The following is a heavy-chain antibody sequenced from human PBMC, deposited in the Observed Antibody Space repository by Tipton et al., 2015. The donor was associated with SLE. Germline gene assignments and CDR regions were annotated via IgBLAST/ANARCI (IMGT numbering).Heavy chain of an antibody. J-gene: IGHJ3*02. CDR3: ARQNIVATRGAFDI. D-gene: IGHD5-12*01. Sequence: TLSLTCTVSGGSISSTTYYWGWIRQPPGKGLGWIGIIYYSGSSYCNPSLKSRVTISVDTSKNQFSLRLSSVTAADTAVYYCARQNIVATRGAFDIWGQGTMVTVSS. CDR2: IYYSGSS. CDR1: GGSISSTTYY. V-gene: IGHV4-39*01.